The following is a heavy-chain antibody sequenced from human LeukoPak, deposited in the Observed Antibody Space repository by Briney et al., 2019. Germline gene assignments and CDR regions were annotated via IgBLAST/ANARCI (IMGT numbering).Heavy chain of an antibody. CDR3: ARDILMTTVTLDY. Sequence: GGSLRLSCAASGFTVSTNYMSWVRQAPGKGLEWVSVIYSGDTTFYADSVRGKFTISRDNSKNTLYLQMNSLRAEDTAVYYCARDILMTTVTLDYWGQGTLVTVSS. CDR2: IYSGDTT. CDR1: GFTVSTNY. D-gene: IGHD4-17*01. V-gene: IGHV3-66*01. J-gene: IGHJ4*02.